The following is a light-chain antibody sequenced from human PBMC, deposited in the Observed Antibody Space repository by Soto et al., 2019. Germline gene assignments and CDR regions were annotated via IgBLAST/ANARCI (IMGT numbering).Light chain of an antibody. CDR3: LQDYNFPWT. CDR2: AAS. J-gene: IGKJ1*01. CDR1: QDIRND. V-gene: IGKV1-6*01. Sequence: AIQMTQSPSSLSASVGDRVTITCRASQDIRNDLGWYQQKPGKAPNLLIYAASTLQSGVPSRFTGNGSGTVFTLTISSLQPEDFATYYCLQDYNFPWTFGQGTRVEIK.